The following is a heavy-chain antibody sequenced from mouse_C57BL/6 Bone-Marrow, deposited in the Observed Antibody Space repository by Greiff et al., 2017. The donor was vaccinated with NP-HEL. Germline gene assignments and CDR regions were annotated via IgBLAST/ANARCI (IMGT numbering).Heavy chain of an antibody. CDR2: IDPSDSYT. J-gene: IGHJ3*01. CDR3: ARGWLLGNAWFAY. V-gene: IGHV1-50*01. Sequence: QVQLQQPGAELVKPGASVKLSCKASGYTFTSYWMQWVKQRPGQGLEWIGEIDPSDSYTNYNQKFKGKATLTVDTSSSTAYMQLSSPTSEDSAVYYCARGWLLGNAWFAYWGQGTLVTVSA. CDR1: GYTFTSYW. D-gene: IGHD2-3*01.